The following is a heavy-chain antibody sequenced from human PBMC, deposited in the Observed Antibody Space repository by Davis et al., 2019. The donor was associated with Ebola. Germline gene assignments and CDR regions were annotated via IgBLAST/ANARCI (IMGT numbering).Heavy chain of an antibody. Sequence: GESLKISCAASGFTFSNYAMTWVRQAPGKGLEWVSAISGSGGTTYYADSVKGRFTISRDNSKNTLYLQMNSLRSEDTAIYYCAKSAAPFDYWGQGTLVTVSS. CDR3: AKSAAPFDY. J-gene: IGHJ4*02. V-gene: IGHV3-23*01. CDR2: ISGSGGTT. CDR1: GFTFSNYA. D-gene: IGHD6-25*01.